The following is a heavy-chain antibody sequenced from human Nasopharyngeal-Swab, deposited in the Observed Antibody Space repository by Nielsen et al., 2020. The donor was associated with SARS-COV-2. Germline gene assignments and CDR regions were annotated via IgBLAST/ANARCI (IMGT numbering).Heavy chain of an antibody. CDR2: INHSGST. J-gene: IGHJ4*02. V-gene: IGHV4-34*01. CDR1: GGSFSGYY. Sequence: SQTLSLTCAVYGGSFSGYYWSWIRQPPGKGLEWIGEINHSGSTNYNPSLKSRVTISVDTSKNQFSLKLSSVTAADTAMYYCARHTANTEDWGQGTLVTVSS. D-gene: IGHD5-18*01. CDR3: ARHTANTED.